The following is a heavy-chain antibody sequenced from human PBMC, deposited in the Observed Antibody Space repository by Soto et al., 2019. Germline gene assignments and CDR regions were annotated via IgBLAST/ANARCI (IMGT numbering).Heavy chain of an antibody. J-gene: IGHJ6*02. CDR3: ARDGGHMITFGGVIVIRDYYGMDV. CDR2: INPSGGST. Sequence: ASVKVSCKASGYTFTSYYMHWVRQAPGQGLEWMGIINPSGGSTSYARKFQGRVTMTRDTSTSTVYMELSSLRSEDTAVYYCARDGGHMITFGGVIVIRDYYGMDVWGQGTTVTVSS. CDR1: GYTFTSYY. D-gene: IGHD3-16*02. V-gene: IGHV1-46*01.